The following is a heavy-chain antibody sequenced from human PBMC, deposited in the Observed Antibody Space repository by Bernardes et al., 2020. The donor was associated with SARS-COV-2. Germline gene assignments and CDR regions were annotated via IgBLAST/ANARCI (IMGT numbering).Heavy chain of an antibody. CDR1: GFTFSSYA. D-gene: IGHD2-15*01. J-gene: IGHJ4*02. Sequence: GGSLRLSCSASGFTFSSYAMHWVRQAPGKGLEYVSAISSNGGSTYYADSVKGRFTISRDNSKNTLYLQMSSLRAEDTAVYYCVMSFYSREMATTSIDYWGQGTLVTVSS. V-gene: IGHV3-64D*06. CDR3: VMSFYSREMATTSIDY. CDR2: ISSNGGST.